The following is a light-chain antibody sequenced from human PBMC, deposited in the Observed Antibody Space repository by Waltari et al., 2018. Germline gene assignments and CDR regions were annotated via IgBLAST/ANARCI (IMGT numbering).Light chain of an antibody. CDR2: DVS. CDR3: NSFTTTDTHV. CDR1: TSDLGAYTH. J-gene: IGLJ1*01. Sequence: QSALTQPASVSGSPGQSIAISCTGTTSDLGAYTHVSWFQQHPGKVPKLIIYDVSNRPSGVSDRFSGSKSGNTATLTISGLQAEDEADYYCNSFTTTDTHVFGTGTKVTVL. V-gene: IGLV2-14*03.